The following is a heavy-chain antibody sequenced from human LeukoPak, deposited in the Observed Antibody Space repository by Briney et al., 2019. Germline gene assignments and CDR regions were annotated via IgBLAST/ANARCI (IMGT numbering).Heavy chain of an antibody. CDR3: ARDEWAGYYDSSGYADGMDV. D-gene: IGHD3-22*01. Sequence: GASVKVFFKASGYTFTNYGIRWVRQAPGQGLEWMGWLSAYNGNTNYAQKLQGRVTMTTDTSTSTAYMELRSLRSDDTAVYYCARDEWAGYYDSSGYADGMDVWGQGTTVTVSS. J-gene: IGHJ6*02. CDR2: LSAYNGNT. CDR1: GYTFTNYG. V-gene: IGHV1-18*01.